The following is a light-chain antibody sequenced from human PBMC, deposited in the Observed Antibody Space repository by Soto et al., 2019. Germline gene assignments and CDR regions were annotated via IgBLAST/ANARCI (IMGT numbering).Light chain of an antibody. CDR2: GAS. CDR3: QQYHKWPIT. V-gene: IGKV3-15*01. J-gene: IGKJ5*01. Sequence: IMMKQSPASLSVTPGESVTLSCRASQSVASNLAWYQQKPGQAPRLLIYGASTRATGFPARFSGSGSGTDFTLTIASLQSEDFAVYYCQQYHKWPITFGQGTRLEIK. CDR1: QSVASN.